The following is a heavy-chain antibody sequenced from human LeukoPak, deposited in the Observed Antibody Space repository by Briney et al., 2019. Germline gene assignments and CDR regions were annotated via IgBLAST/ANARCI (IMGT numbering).Heavy chain of an antibody. D-gene: IGHD2-21*01. J-gene: IGHJ6*02. CDR2: IYYSGVT. V-gene: IGHV4-59*08. CDR1: GASLSSFY. Sequence: SETLSLTCTVSGASLSSFYWSWIRLPPGKGLEWIGSIYYSGVTNFNPSLKRRIAMSVDTSRNLFSLKLRSVTAADTAVYYCARREGSHYSVDIWGQGTTVTVSS. CDR3: ARREGSHYSVDI.